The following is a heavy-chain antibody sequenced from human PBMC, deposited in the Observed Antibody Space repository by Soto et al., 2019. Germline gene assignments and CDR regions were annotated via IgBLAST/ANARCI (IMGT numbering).Heavy chain of an antibody. CDR3: AGEAVTPYDSYGMDV. CDR2: ISTYNGDT. CDR1: GYTFTRSG. Sequence: QVQLVQSGAEVKKPGASVKVSCKASGYTFTRSGISWVRQAPGQGLEWMGWISTYNGDTNYAQTFQGRVTMTTDKSPRTGHMEVRSLRSDDTPVYYCAGEAVTPYDSYGMDVWGQGTPVTVS. D-gene: IGHD3-16*01. J-gene: IGHJ6*02. V-gene: IGHV1-18*01.